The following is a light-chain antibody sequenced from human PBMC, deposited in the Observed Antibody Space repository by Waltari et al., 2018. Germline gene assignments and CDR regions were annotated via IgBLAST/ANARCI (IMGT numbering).Light chain of an antibody. V-gene: IGLV1-44*01. CDR1: NSNIERNH. J-gene: IGLJ2*01. CDR2: NND. CDR3: VSWDDSLNGEI. Sequence: QSVVTQPPSASGTPGQRVAISCSGSNSNIERNHVHWYQHVPGTAPNLLIYNNDQRPSGVPDRFSGSKSDFSASLAISGLQAEDEGDYYCVSWDDSLNGEIFGGGTRLTVL.